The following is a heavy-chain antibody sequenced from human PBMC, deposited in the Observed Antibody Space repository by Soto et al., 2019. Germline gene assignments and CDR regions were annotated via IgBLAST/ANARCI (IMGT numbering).Heavy chain of an antibody. J-gene: IGHJ4*02. D-gene: IGHD3-16*01. CDR2: ISSSGSTV. CDR3: ASLSPMIIFGGVQQI. Sequence: EVQVVESGGGLVQPGGSLRLSCAASGFTFNSISMNWVRQAPGKGLEWVSYISSSGSTVYYADSVKGRFTISRDNAKNSLYLQMNSLRAEDTAVYYCASLSPMIIFGGVQQIWGQGTLVTVSS. CDR1: GFTFNSIS. V-gene: IGHV3-48*01.